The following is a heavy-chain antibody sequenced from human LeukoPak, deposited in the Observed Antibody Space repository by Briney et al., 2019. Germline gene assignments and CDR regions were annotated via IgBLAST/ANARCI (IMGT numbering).Heavy chain of an antibody. J-gene: IGHJ3*02. CDR2: IYPGDSDT. Sequence: KGGESLKISCKGSGYSFTSYWIGWVRQMPGKGLEWMGIIYPGDSDTRYSPSFQGQVTISADKSTSTAYLQWSSLKASDTAMYYCARLRLSADTVNGAFDIWGQGTMVTVSS. V-gene: IGHV5-51*01. CDR1: GYSFTSYW. D-gene: IGHD4-17*01. CDR3: ARLRLSADTVNGAFDI.